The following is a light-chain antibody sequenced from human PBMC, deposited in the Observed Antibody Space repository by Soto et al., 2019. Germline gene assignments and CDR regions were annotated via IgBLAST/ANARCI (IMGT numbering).Light chain of an antibody. V-gene: IGLV4-69*01. Sequence: QSVLTQSPSASASLGASVKLTCTLSSRHSNYAIAWHQQQPEKGPRYLMKVNSGGSHIKGDGIPDRFSGSSSGAERYLFISSLQSEDEADYYCQTWGTGSAIVVFGGGTQLTVL. J-gene: IGLJ7*01. CDR3: QTWGTGSAIVV. CDR2: VNSGGSH. CDR1: SRHSNYA.